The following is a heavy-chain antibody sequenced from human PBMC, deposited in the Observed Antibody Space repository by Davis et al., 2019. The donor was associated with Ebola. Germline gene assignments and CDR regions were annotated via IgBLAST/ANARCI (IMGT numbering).Heavy chain of an antibody. Sequence: SVKVSCKASGGTFSSYAISWVRQAPGQGLEWMGWLNPNSGGTNYAQKFQGWVTMTRATSISTAYMELSRLRSDDTAVYYCARGGELPTEGAFDIWGQGTMVTVSS. CDR1: GGTFSSYA. D-gene: IGHD1-26*01. V-gene: IGHV1-2*04. CDR3: ARGGELPTEGAFDI. J-gene: IGHJ3*02. CDR2: LNPNSGGT.